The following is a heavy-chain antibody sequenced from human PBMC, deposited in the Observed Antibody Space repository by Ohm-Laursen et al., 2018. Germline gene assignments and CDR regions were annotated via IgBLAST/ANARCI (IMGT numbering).Heavy chain of an antibody. CDR1: GFTFSTYG. Sequence: SLRLSCAASGFTFSTYGMHWVRQAPGKGLEWVAVIWYDGSNEYYADSVKGRFTISRDNSKNTLYLQMNSLRVEDTAVYYCARDRSYGYTVFGYWGQGTLVTVSS. V-gene: IGHV3-33*01. D-gene: IGHD5-18*01. J-gene: IGHJ4*02. CDR3: ARDRSYGYTVFGY. CDR2: IWYDGSNE.